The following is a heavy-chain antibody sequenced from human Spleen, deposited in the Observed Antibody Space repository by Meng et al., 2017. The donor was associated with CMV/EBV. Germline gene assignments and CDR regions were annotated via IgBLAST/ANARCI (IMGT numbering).Heavy chain of an antibody. Sequence: LSWSAVGFTFLSYWMTWVRQAPGKGLVWVSSINSDGSSTSYADSVKGRFTISRDNAKNTLYLQMNSLRAEDTAVYYCARGGEVPFDYWGQGTLVTVSS. CDR2: INSDGSST. D-gene: IGHD3-16*01. CDR1: GFTFLSYW. CDR3: ARGGEVPFDY. J-gene: IGHJ4*02. V-gene: IGHV3-74*01.